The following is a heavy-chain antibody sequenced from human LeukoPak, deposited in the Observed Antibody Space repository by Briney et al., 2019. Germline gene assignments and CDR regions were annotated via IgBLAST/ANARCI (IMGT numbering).Heavy chain of an antibody. CDR2: ISWDGGST. Sequence: GGSLRLSCAASGFTFDDYTMHWVRQAPGKGLEWVSLISWDGGSTYYANSVKGRFTISRDNAKNSLYLQMNSLRAEDTAVYYCARDANESPYYYDSSGYYYVDYWSQGTLVTVSS. D-gene: IGHD3-22*01. J-gene: IGHJ4*02. V-gene: IGHV3-43*01. CDR3: ARDANESPYYYDSSGYYYVDY. CDR1: GFTFDDYT.